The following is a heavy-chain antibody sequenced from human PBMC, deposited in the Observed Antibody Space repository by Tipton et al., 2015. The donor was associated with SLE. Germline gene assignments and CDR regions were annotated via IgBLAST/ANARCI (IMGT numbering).Heavy chain of an antibody. D-gene: IGHD6-19*01. J-gene: IGHJ4*02. V-gene: IGHV4-4*07. CDR2: IYTSGST. CDR1: GGSVNGHF. Sequence: TLSLTCTVSGGSVNGHFWSWVRQFPGKGLEWIGRIYTSGSTNYNPSLKRRVTISVDTSKNQFSLKLSSVTAADTAVYYCARVASSGQRGVYYFDYWGQGTLVTVSS. CDR3: ARVASSGQRGVYYFDY.